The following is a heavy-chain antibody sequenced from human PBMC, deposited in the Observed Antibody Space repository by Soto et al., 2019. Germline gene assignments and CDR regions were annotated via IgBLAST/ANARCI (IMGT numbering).Heavy chain of an antibody. CDR1: GGTFSSYA. D-gene: IGHD3-22*01. V-gene: IGHV1-69*06. CDR3: ANADLYYYHSSGPNWLDP. Sequence: SVKVSCKASGGTFSSYAISWVRQAPGQGLEWMGGIIPIFGTANYAQKFQGRVTITADKSTSTAYMELSSLRSEDTAVYYCANADLYYYHSSGPNWLDPCGQGPLVTVYS. J-gene: IGHJ5*02. CDR2: IIPIFGTA.